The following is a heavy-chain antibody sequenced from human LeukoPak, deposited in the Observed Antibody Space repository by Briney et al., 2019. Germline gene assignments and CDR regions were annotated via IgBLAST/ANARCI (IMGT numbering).Heavy chain of an antibody. Sequence: KASETLSLTCIVSGGSISNHYWTWIRQPPGKGLEWIGYINYRGNTNYNPSLENRVTISVDTSRNQFSLNLNSVTAADTAVYYCARESSHAAVFDIWGQGTMVTVSS. V-gene: IGHV4-59*11. CDR1: GGSISNHY. J-gene: IGHJ3*02. CDR2: INYRGNT. CDR3: ARESSHAAVFDI. D-gene: IGHD2-15*01.